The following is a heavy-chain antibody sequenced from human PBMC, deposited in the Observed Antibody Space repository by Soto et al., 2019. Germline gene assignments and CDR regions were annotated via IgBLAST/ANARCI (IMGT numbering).Heavy chain of an antibody. CDR1: GFTFSSYG. Sequence: GGSLRLSCAASGFTFSSYGMHWVRQAPGKGLEWVAVIWYDGSNKYYADSVKGRFTISRDNSKNTLYLQMNSLRAEDTAVYYCARDYSQQLVFSPPGYWGQGTLVTVSS. V-gene: IGHV3-33*01. J-gene: IGHJ4*02. D-gene: IGHD6-13*01. CDR2: IWYDGSNK. CDR3: ARDYSQQLVFSPPGY.